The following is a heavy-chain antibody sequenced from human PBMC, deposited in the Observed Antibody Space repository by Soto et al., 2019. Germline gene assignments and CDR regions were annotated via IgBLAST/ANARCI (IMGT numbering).Heavy chain of an antibody. V-gene: IGHV4-34*01. Sequence: SETLSLTCAVYGGSFSGYYWSWIRQPPGKGLEWIGEINHSGSTNYNPSLKSRVTISVDTSKNQFSLKLSSVTAADTAVYYCARGGGIYYYYYMDVWGKGTTVTVSS. D-gene: IGHD6-25*01. CDR1: GGSFSGYY. CDR2: INHSGST. J-gene: IGHJ6*03. CDR3: ARGGGIYYYYYMDV.